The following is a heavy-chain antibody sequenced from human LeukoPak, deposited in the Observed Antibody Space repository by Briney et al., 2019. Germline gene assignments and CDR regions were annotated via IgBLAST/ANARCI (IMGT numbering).Heavy chain of an antibody. Sequence: GGSLRLSCAASGFTFSSYWMHWVRHAPGKGLVWFSRINSDESTTTYADSVKGRFTISRDNAKNTLYLQMNSLRAEDTAVYYCARETVSGSYLGWGQGTLVTVSS. V-gene: IGHV3-74*01. D-gene: IGHD1-26*01. J-gene: IGHJ4*02. CDR3: ARETVSGSYLG. CDR1: GFTFSSYW. CDR2: INSDESTT.